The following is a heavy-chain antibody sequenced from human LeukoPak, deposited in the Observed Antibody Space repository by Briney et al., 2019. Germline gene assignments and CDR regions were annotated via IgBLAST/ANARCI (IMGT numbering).Heavy chain of an antibody. CDR1: GYSFTSYW. CDR2: IYPGDSDT. CDR3: ARLAGYCSSTSCQHWFDP. V-gene: IGHV5-51*01. J-gene: IGHJ5*02. Sequence: GESLKISCKGSGYSFTSYWIGWVRLMPGKGLEWKGIIYPGDSDTRYSPSFQGQVTISADKSISTAYLQWSSLKASDTAMYYCARLAGYCSSTSCQHWFDPWGQGTLVTVSS. D-gene: IGHD2-2*01.